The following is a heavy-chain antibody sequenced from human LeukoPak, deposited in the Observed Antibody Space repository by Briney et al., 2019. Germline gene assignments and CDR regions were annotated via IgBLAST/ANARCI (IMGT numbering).Heavy chain of an antibody. CDR2: ISGSGSST. CDR3: AKFVNYGNYYYYYYKDV. D-gene: IGHD3-10*01. Sequence: GGSLRLSCAASGFTFSSYAMSWVRQAPGKGLEWVSAISGSGSSTYYADSVKGRLTISRDNSKNTLYLQMNSLRAEDTAVYYCAKFVNYGNYYYYYYKDVWGKGTTVTVSS. CDR1: GFTFSSYA. V-gene: IGHV3-23*01. J-gene: IGHJ6*03.